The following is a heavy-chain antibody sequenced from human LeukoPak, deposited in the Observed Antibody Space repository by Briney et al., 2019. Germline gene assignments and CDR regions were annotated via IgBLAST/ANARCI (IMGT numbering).Heavy chain of an antibody. D-gene: IGHD3-10*01. CDR3: ARDARDVLLWFGEFFP. CDR2: INPTGTSS. J-gene: IGHJ5*02. V-gene: IGHV1-46*01. CDR1: GYTFTRHY. Sequence: ASVKVSCKSSGYTFTRHYLHWVRQAPGQGLEWVGLINPTGTSSWSAQKFQGRVTLTRDMSTSTDYMELSSLRSEDTAVYYCARDARDVLLWFGEFFPWGQGTLVTVSS.